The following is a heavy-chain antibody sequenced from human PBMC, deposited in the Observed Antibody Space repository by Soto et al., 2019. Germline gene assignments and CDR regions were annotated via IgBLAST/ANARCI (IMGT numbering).Heavy chain of an antibody. J-gene: IGHJ6*02. CDR2: INPNSGGT. V-gene: IGHV1-2*02. D-gene: IGHD2-2*02. CDR3: ARVRYCSSTSCHRSRYYYYGMDV. Sequence: ASVKVSCKASGYTFTGYHMHWVRQAPGQGLEWMGWINPNSGGTNYAQKFQGRVTMTRDTSISTAYMELSRLRSDDTAVYYCARVRYCSSTSCHRSRYYYYGMDVWGQGTTVTVSS. CDR1: GYTFTGYH.